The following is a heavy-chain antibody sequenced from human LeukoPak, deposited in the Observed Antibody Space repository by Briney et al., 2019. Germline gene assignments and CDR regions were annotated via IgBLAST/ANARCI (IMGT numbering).Heavy chain of an antibody. V-gene: IGHV4-59*08. Sequence: KPSETLSLTCTVSGGSISSYYWSWIRQPPGKGLEWIGYIYYSGSTNYNPSLKSRVTISVDTSKNQFSLKLSSVTAADTAVYYCAGYYYGSGSYYTWGQGTLVTVSS. CDR1: GGSISSYY. J-gene: IGHJ4*02. CDR2: IYYSGST. CDR3: AGYYYGSGSYYT. D-gene: IGHD3-10*01.